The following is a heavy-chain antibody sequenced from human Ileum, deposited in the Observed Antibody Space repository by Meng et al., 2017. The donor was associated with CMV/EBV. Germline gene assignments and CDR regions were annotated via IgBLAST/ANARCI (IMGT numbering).Heavy chain of an antibody. CDR2: ISAYNGNT. D-gene: IGHD3-3*01. J-gene: IGHJ6*02. Sequence: ASVKVSCKASGYTFTGYGIRWVRQAPGQGLEWMGWISAYNGNTNYAQKLQGRVTMTTDTSTSTAYMELRSLRSDDTAVYYCARGYDFWSGYYTPRTYYYYGMDVWGQGTTVTVSS. CDR3: ARGYDFWSGYYTPRTYYYYGMDV. CDR1: GYTFTGYG. V-gene: IGHV1-18*01.